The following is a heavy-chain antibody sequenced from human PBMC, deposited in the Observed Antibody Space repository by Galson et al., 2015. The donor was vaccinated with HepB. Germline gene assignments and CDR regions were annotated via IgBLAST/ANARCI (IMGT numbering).Heavy chain of an antibody. D-gene: IGHD6-19*01. CDR1: GFSFNFYT. CDR3: VRGRSQYYYGMDV. J-gene: IGHJ6*01. V-gene: IGHV3-64D*08. CDR2: IRTNGVTT. Sequence: SLRLSCAASGFSFNFYTMYWVRQAPGKGLEYVSSIRTNGVTTDYADSVRGRFTISRDNSKNTLYLQMSSLRTEDTAVYHCVRGRSQYYYGMDVWGQGTTVTVSS.